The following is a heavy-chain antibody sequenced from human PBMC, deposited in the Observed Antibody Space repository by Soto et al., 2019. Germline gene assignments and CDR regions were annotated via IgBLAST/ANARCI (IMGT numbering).Heavy chain of an antibody. D-gene: IGHD2-2*01. CDR1: GGTFSSYA. J-gene: IGHJ6*02. CDR3: ARGPKRYCSSTSCSNYYYYYYGMDV. V-gene: IGHV1-69*13. Sequence: ASVKVSCKASGGTFSSYAISWVRQAPGQGLEWMGGIIPIFGTANYAQKFQGRVTITADESTSTAYMELSSLRSEDTAVYYCARGPKRYCSSTSCSNYYYYYYGMDVWGQGTTVTV. CDR2: IIPIFGTA.